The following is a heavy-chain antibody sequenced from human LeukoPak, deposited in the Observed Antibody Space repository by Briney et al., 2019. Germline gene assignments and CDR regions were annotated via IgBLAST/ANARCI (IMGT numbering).Heavy chain of an antibody. D-gene: IGHD4-17*01. CDR2: ISTSGST. Sequence: SETLSLTCTVSGGSVTRGAYDWTWVRPPAGKGPEWIGRISTSGSTKYSPSLKSRVTISLDTSKNQFSLKLSSVTAADTAVYYCARIHCDYGVRDAFDIWGQGTMVTVSS. V-gene: IGHV4-61*02. J-gene: IGHJ3*02. CDR1: GGSVTRGAYD. CDR3: ARIHCDYGVRDAFDI.